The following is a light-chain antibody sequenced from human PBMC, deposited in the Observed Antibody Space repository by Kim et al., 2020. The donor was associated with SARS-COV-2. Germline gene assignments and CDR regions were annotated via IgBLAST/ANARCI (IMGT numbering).Light chain of an antibody. J-gene: IGKJ5*01. CDR2: KAS. V-gene: IGKV1-5*03. CDR1: QNINSN. CDR3: QEYEAYPVT. Sequence: ASVGDRVTMTCRASQNINSNLVCDQQKPGKAPKVLIYKASTLESGVPSRFSGSGSGTEFTLTITSLQPDDSAAYYCQEYEAYPVTFGQGTRLEIK.